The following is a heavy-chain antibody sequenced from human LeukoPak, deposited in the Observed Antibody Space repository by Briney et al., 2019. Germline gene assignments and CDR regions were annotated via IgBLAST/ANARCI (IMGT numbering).Heavy chain of an antibody. Sequence: SVKVSCKASVYTFTGYYMHWVRQAPGQGLEWMGWINPNSGGTNYAQKFQGRVTMTRDTSISTAYMELSRLRSDDTAVYYCAREGYSSGNFDYWGQGTLVTVSS. V-gene: IGHV1-2*02. D-gene: IGHD6-19*01. CDR1: VYTFTGYY. CDR3: AREGYSSGNFDY. CDR2: INPNSGGT. J-gene: IGHJ4*02.